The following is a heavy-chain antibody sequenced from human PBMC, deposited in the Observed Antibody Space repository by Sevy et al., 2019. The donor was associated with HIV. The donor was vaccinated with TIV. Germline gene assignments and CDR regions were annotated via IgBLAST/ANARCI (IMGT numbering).Heavy chain of an antibody. J-gene: IGHJ4*02. D-gene: IGHD3-3*01. CDR2: ISFDGSRK. Sequence: GGSLRLSCVVSGFMFNTYGMHWVRQAPGKGLEWVAVISFDGSRKDCADSVKGRFTISRDNSKNTLYLQMNSLRPDDTAVYYCVKDRGLREWVGFFDYWGQGTLVTVSS. CDR1: GFMFNTYG. V-gene: IGHV3-30*18. CDR3: VKDRGLREWVGFFDY.